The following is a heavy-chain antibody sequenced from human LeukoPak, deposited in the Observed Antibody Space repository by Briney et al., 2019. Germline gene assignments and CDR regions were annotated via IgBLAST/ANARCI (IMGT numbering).Heavy chain of an antibody. CDR1: GVSFSGYY. Sequence: PSETLSLTCAVYGVSFSGYYWSWIRQPPGKGLEWIGEINHSGSTNYNPSLKSRVTISVDTSKNQFSLKLSSVTAADTAVYYCARGNTITGGYLNVFDIWGQGKMVTVSS. J-gene: IGHJ3*02. CDR2: INHSGST. D-gene: IGHD1-14*01. V-gene: IGHV4-34*01. CDR3: ARGNTITGGYLNVFDI.